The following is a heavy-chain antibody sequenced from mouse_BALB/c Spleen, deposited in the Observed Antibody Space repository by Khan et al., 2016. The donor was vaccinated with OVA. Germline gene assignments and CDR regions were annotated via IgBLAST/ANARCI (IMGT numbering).Heavy chain of an antibody. CDR2: IDPYDGGT. Sequence: VQLKQSGPELEKPGASVKISCKASGYSFTGYNMNWVKQSNGETLEWIGNIDPYDGGTSNNQKFKGKATLTVDKSSSTAYMQLKSLTSEDSAVYYCAREGNYYFGYWGQGTTLTVAS. D-gene: IGHD2-1*01. CDR1: GYSFTGYN. CDR3: AREGNYYFGY. V-gene: IGHV1S135*01. J-gene: IGHJ2*01.